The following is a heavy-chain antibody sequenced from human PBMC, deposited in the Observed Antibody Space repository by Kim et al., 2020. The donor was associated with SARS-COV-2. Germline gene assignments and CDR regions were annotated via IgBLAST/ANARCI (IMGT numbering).Heavy chain of an antibody. CDR1: GGSFSGYY. V-gene: IGHV4-34*01. CDR2: INHSGST. CDR3: ASIAAAGPNNWFDP. J-gene: IGHJ5*02. Sequence: SETLSLTCAVYGGSFSGYYWSWIRQPPGKGLEWIWEINHSGSTNYNPSLKSRVTISVDTSKNQFSLKLSSVTAADTAVYYCASIAAAGPNNWFDPWGQGTLVNVSA. D-gene: IGHD6-13*01.